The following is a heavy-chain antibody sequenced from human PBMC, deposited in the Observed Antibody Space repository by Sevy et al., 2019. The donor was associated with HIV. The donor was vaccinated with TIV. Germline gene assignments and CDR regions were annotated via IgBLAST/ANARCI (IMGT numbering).Heavy chain of an antibody. D-gene: IGHD6-19*01. J-gene: IGHJ5*02. Sequence: GGSLRLSCAASGFTFSSYGMHWVRQAPGKVLDWVTVIAYDGSNKYYADSVKGRFTISRDNSKNTLYLQMNSLRDEDTAVYYCAKGGHWLVRDWFDPWGQGTLVTVSS. V-gene: IGHV3-30*18. CDR1: GFTFSSYG. CDR2: IAYDGSNK. CDR3: AKGGHWLVRDWFDP.